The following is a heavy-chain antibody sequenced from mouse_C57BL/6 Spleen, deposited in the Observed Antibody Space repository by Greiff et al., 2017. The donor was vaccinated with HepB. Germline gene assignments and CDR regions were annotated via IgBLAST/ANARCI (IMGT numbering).Heavy chain of an antibody. J-gene: IGHJ2*01. D-gene: IGHD2-4*01. CDR1: GYTFTDYE. CDR2: IDPETGGT. Sequence: QVQLQQSGAELVRPGASVTLSCKASGYTFTDYEMHWVKQTPVHGLEWIGAIDPETGGTAYNQKFKGKAILTADKSSSTAYMELRSLTSEDSAVYYCTRDDDGFDYWGQGTTLTVSS. CDR3: TRDDDGFDY. V-gene: IGHV1-15*01.